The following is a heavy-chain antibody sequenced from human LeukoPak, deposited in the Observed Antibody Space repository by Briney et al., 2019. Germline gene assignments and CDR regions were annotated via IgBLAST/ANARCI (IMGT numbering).Heavy chain of an antibody. J-gene: IGHJ4*02. CDR2: ISSDGSIT. CDR1: GFTFSTYW. Sequence: GGSLRLPCAASGFTFSTYWMHWVRQAPGKGLVWVSRISSDGSITSYADSVKGRFTISRDNAKNTLYLQMNSLRAEDTAVYYCARHLNYYLDYWGQGTLVTVSS. D-gene: IGHD3-10*01. CDR3: ARHLNYYLDY. V-gene: IGHV3-74*01.